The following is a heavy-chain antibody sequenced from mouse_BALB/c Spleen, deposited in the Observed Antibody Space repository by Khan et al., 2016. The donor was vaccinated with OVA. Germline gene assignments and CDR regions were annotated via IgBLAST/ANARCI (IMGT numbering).Heavy chain of an antibody. V-gene: IGHV5-17*02. D-gene: IGHD2-1*01. CDR2: VSSGSSTI. CDR3: ARSGGNGYWYFDV. J-gene: IGHJ1*01. CDR1: GFTFSSFG. Sequence: EVELVESGGGLVQPGGSRKLSCAASGFTFSSFGMHWVRQAPEKGLEWVAYVSSGSSTIYYADTVKGRFTISRDIPKNTLFLQMTSLRSEDTAMYYWARSGGNGYWYFDVWGAGTTVTVSS.